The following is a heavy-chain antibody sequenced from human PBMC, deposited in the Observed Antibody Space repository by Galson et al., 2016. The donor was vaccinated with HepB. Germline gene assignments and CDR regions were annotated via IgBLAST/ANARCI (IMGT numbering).Heavy chain of an antibody. CDR2: ISTNSGNT. Sequence: SVKVSCKASGYSFKTNGISWVRQAPGQGLEWMGWISTNSGNTHYAQILQDRLTMTTDTSTNTAFMELRSLRSDDTAIYYCARDRDWNLDFWGQGTLVTVSS. CDR3: ARDRDWNLDF. CDR1: GYSFKTNG. D-gene: IGHD1-1*01. V-gene: IGHV1-18*04. J-gene: IGHJ4*02.